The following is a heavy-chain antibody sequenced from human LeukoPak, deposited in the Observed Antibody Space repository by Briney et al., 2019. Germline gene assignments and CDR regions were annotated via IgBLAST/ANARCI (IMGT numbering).Heavy chain of an antibody. CDR1: GGSISNYY. CDR3: ARRVSGYSGYEDF. D-gene: IGHD5-12*01. V-gene: IGHV4-59*08. Sequence: ETLSLTCTVSGGSISNYYWSWIRQPPGKGLEWIGYIYYGGSTNYNPSLKSRVTISVDTSKNQFSLKLSSVTVADTAVYYCARRVSGYSGYEDFWGQGTLVTVSS. J-gene: IGHJ4*02. CDR2: IYYGGST.